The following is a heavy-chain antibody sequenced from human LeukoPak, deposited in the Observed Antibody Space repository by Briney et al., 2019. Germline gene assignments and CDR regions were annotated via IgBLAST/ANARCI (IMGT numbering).Heavy chain of an antibody. Sequence: SETLSLTCTVSGGSISSYYWSWIRQPAGKGLEWIGRIYTSGSTNYNPSLKSRVTMSVDTSKNQFSLKLSSVTAADTAGYYCAIVGSWSGGICYGVFDYWGQGTLVTVSS. CDR2: IYTSGST. V-gene: IGHV4-4*07. CDR1: GGSISSYY. D-gene: IGHD2-15*01. J-gene: IGHJ4*02. CDR3: AIVGSWSGGICYGVFDY.